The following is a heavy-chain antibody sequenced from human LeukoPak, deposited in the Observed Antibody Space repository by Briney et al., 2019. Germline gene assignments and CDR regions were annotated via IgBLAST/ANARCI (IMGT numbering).Heavy chain of an antibody. CDR1: GGSISSYY. CDR3: PRHKPPLYGSEMFGMDV. CDR2: IFYSGST. J-gene: IGHJ6*02. V-gene: IGHV4-59*08. Sequence: WETLSLTCTVSGGSISSYYWSWIRQPPGKGLEWIGYIFYSGSTNYILSLKSRVTISVETSKNQFSLKLRSVTAADTAVYYGPRHKPPLYGSEMFGMDVWGQGTTVTVSS. D-gene: IGHD3-10*01.